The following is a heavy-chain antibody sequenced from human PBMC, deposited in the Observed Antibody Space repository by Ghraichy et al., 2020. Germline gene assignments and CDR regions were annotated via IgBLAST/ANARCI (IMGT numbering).Heavy chain of an antibody. J-gene: IGHJ4*02. D-gene: IGHD3-22*01. CDR2: ININTGNP. CDR3: ASDIVVAGQKEFDY. V-gene: IGHV7-4-1*01. Sequence: ASVKVSCKASGYSFIGYGMNWLRQAPGQGPEWMGWININTGNPSYAQGFTGRFGFSIDTSVSTAYLHIASLKAEDTAIYYCASDIVVAGQKEFDYWGQGTLVTDSS. CDR1: GYSFIGYG.